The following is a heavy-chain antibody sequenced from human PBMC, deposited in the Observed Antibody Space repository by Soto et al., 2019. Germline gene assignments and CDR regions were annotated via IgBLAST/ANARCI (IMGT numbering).Heavy chain of an antibody. D-gene: IGHD1-26*01. V-gene: IGHV3-33*01. J-gene: IGHJ4*02. CDR1: GFTFSSYG. Sequence: QVQLVESGGGVVQPGRSLRLSCAASGFTFSSYGMHWVRQAPGKGLEWVAVIWYDGSNRFYADSVKGRFTISKDNSQNMLYLQMHSLRPEDTAVYYCTRDPYGGSRYYFDSWGQGTLVTVSS. CDR2: IWYDGSNR. CDR3: TRDPYGGSRYYFDS.